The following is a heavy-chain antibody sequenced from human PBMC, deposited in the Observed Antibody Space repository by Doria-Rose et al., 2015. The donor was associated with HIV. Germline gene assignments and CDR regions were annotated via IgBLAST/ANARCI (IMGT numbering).Heavy chain of an antibody. V-gene: IGHV4-31*03. Sequence: LQESGPCLVMPSATLSLTCSVSGASGSSRGYYWNWIRQVPGKGLESLGYTYYTGTSDYSPSLKSRLNMAVDTSKNQFSLKLSFVTVADTAVYYCARMGYYRELDYSGQGALVSVSA. CDR3: ARMGYYRELDY. D-gene: IGHD3-3*01. CDR1: GASGSSRGYY. CDR2: TYYTGTS. J-gene: IGHJ4*02.